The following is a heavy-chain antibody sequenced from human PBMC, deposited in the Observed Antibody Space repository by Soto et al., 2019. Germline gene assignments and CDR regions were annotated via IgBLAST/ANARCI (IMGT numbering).Heavy chain of an antibody. V-gene: IGHV3-23*01. D-gene: IGHD2-2*01. CDR2: ISGSGGST. Sequence: GGSLRLSCAASGFTFSSYAMSWVRQAPGKGLEWVSAISGSGGSTYYADSVKGRFTISRDNSKNTLHLQMDSLRVEDTAIYYCVRDRSRPAAMDYWGQGALVTVSS. CDR1: GFTFSSYA. CDR3: VRDRSRPAAMDY. J-gene: IGHJ4*02.